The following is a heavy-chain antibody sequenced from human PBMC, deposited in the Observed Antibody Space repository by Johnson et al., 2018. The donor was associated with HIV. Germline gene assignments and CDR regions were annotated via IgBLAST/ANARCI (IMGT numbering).Heavy chain of an antibody. V-gene: IGHV3-30*18. Sequence: QVQLVESGGGVVQPGRSLRLSCAASGFTFSSYGMHWFRQAPGKGLGWVAVISYDGSTQYYADSVKGRFTISRDNTKNSLYLQMNSLRAEDTAVYYCAKLPGGNSGFVDAFDIWGQGTMVTVSS. J-gene: IGHJ3*02. D-gene: IGHD4-23*01. CDR1: GFTFSSYG. CDR3: AKLPGGNSGFVDAFDI. CDR2: ISYDGSTQ.